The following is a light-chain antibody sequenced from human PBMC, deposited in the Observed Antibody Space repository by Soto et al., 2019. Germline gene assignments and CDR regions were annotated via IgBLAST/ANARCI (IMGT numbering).Light chain of an antibody. CDR1: QSVSST. CDR3: QQYYNWPRT. J-gene: IGKJ1*01. Sequence: EVVLTQSPCTLSLSPGERATLSCRASQSVSSTLAWYQQKPGQAPRLLIYGASTRATDIPARFSGSGSGTEFTLTISSLQSEDFAVYYCQQYYNWPRTFGQGTKVDIK. CDR2: GAS. V-gene: IGKV3-15*01.